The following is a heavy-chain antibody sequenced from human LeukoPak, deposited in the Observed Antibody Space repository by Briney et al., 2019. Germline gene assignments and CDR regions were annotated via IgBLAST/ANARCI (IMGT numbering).Heavy chain of an antibody. D-gene: IGHD3-10*01. Sequence: PSETLSLTCTVSGYSISSGYYWGWIRQPPGKGLEWIGSIYYSGSTYYNPSLKSRVTISVDTSKNQFSLKLSSVTAADTAVYYCARDSDGGSGSLTDYWGQGTLVTVSS. J-gene: IGHJ4*02. V-gene: IGHV4-38-2*02. CDR1: GYSISSGYY. CDR3: ARDSDGGSGSLTDY. CDR2: IYYSGST.